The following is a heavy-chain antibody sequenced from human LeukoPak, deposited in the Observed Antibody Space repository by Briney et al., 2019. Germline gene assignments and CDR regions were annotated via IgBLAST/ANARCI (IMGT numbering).Heavy chain of an antibody. D-gene: IGHD3-10*01. CDR1: GFTVSSNY. J-gene: IGHJ3*02. CDR2: IDSGDRT. Sequence: GGSLRLSCAASGFTVSSNYMNWVRQAPGKGLEWVSVIDSGDRTYYADSVKGRFTISRDNSKNTLYLQMNSLRAEDTAVYYCARDRRVRGLMSNSKSDGFDIWGQGTMVTVSS. V-gene: IGHV3-66*01. CDR3: ARDRRVRGLMSNSKSDGFDI.